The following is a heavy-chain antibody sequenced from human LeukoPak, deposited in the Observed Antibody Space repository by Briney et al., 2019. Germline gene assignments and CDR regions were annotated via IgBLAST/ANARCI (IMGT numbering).Heavy chain of an antibody. CDR3: ARDRRSSSSGVYDY. V-gene: IGHV3-30-3*01. CDR2: ISYDGSNK. D-gene: IGHD6-6*01. J-gene: IGHJ4*02. Sequence: PGRSLRLSCAASGFTFSSYAMPWVRQAPGKGLEWVAVISYDGSNKYYADSVKGRFTISRDNSKNTLYLQMNSLRAEDTAVYYCARDRRSSSSGVYDYWGQGTLVTVSS. CDR1: GFTFSSYA.